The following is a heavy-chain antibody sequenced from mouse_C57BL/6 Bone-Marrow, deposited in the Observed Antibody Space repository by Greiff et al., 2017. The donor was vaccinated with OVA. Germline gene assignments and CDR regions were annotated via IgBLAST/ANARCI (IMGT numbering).Heavy chain of an antibody. CDR3: ERTVTSMDY. CDR1: GYAFTNYL. Sequence: QVQLQQSGAELVRPGTSVKVSCKASGYAFTNYLIEWVKQRPGQGLEWIGVINPGSGGTNYNEKFKGKATLTADKSSSTAYMQLSSLTSEDSAVYFCERTVTSMDYWGQGTSVPVSS. D-gene: IGHD2-13*01. J-gene: IGHJ4*01. CDR2: INPGSGGT. V-gene: IGHV1-54*01.